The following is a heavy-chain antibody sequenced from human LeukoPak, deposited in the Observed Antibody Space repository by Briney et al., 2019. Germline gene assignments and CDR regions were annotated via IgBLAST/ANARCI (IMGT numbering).Heavy chain of an antibody. CDR2: IASGFQT. Sequence: PGGSLRLSCTVSGFTLGSHDVRWVRQTTGEGREWVAAIASGFQTFSAGSVKGRFTVSRDDAKNSLYLQMKSLRCGRTGVYYCVREARGYHYTYIDYWGQGTLVTVSS. V-gene: IGHV3-13*01. CDR3: VREARGYHYTYIDY. J-gene: IGHJ4*01. CDR1: GFTLGSHD. D-gene: IGHD5-12*01.